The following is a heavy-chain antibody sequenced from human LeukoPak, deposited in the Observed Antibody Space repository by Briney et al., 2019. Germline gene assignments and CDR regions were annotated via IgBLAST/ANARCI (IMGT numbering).Heavy chain of an antibody. Sequence: GSLRLSCAASGFTFSGDLISWVRQAPEKGLEWVAKLGPDGSGKYYADSVKGRVTTSRDHAKNSLYLQMNGLRADDTAIYYCARDAYGDASESWGQGSLVTVSS. CDR2: LGPDGSGK. CDR3: ARDAYGDASES. J-gene: IGHJ5*02. CDR1: GFTFSGDL. D-gene: IGHD3-16*01. V-gene: IGHV3-7*01.